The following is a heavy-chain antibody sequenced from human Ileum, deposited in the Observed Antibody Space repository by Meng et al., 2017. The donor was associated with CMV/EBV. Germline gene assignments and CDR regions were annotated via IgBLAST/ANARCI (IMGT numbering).Heavy chain of an antibody. CDR2: ITSSGNMI. V-gene: IGHV3-48*03. CDR3: SSVRLVASRAYLDY. J-gene: IGHJ4*02. D-gene: IGHD2-2*01. Sequence: GGSLRLSCAASGFTFGNFEMNWVRQAPGKGLEWISYITSSGNMIHYADSVKGRFTVSRDNAKNSLFLQMNRLRADDTATYFCSSVRLVASRAYLDYWGQGTLVTVSS. CDR1: GFTFGNFE.